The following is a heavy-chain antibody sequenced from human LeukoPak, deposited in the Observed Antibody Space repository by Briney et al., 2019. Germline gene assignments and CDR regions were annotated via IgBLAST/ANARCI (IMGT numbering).Heavy chain of an antibody. D-gene: IGHD3-10*01. V-gene: IGHV4-39*01. J-gene: IGHJ5*02. CDR2: IYYSGST. CDR3: ARDTMVRGVIRNNWFDP. Sequence: PSETLSLTCTVSGGSISSSSYYWGWIRQPPGKGLEWIGSIYYSGSTYYNPSLKSRVTISVDTSKNQFSLKLSSVTAADTAVYYCARDTMVRGVIRNNWFDPWGQGTLVTVSS. CDR1: GGSISSSSYY.